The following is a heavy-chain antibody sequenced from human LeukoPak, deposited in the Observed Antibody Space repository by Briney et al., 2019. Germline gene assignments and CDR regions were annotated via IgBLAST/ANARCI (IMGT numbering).Heavy chain of an antibody. CDR3: ARDKGGWYYFDY. D-gene: IGHD6-19*01. Sequence: GASVQVSCKASGYSFINFGLSWVRQAPGQGLEWMGWISAYNHNTNYAQKFQGRVTMIIDTSTTTVYMELRSLRSDDTAVYYCARDKGGWYYFDYWGQGTLVTVSS. J-gene: IGHJ4*02. V-gene: IGHV1-18*01. CDR1: GYSFINFG. CDR2: ISAYNHNT.